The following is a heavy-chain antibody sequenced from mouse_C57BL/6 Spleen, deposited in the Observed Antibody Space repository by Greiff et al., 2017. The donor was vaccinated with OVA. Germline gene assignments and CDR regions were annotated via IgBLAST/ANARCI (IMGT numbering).Heavy chain of an antibody. V-gene: IGHV3-8*01. CDR3: AKGAYCNFPYFDY. CDR1: GYSITSDY. D-gene: IGHD2-1*01. CDR2: ISYSGST. Sequence: DVKLQESGPGLAKPSQTLSLTCSVTGYSITSDYWNWIRKFPGNKLEYMGYISYSGSTYYNPSLKSRISITRDTSKNQYYLQLNSVTTEDTATYYCAKGAYCNFPYFDYWGQGTTLTVSS. J-gene: IGHJ2*01.